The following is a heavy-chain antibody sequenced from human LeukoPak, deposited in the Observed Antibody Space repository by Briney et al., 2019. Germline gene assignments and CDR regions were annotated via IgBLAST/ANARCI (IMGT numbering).Heavy chain of an antibody. V-gene: IGHV4-4*07. CDR1: GGSISNYY. CDR3: ARGSLDSSGQYFLDY. CDR2: IYTSGSS. J-gene: IGHJ4*02. D-gene: IGHD3-22*01. Sequence: SETLSLTCTVSGGSISNYYWSWIRQPAGKGLEWIGRIYTSGSSIYNPSFNSRVTMSVGTSKNQFSLRLSSVTAADTAIYSCARGSLDSSGQYFLDYWGQGTLVTVSS.